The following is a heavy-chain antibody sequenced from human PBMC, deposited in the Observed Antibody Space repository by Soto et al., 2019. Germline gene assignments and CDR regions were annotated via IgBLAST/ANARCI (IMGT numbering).Heavy chain of an antibody. D-gene: IGHD6-6*01. CDR3: AKDEGSSSDY. Sequence: GESLKISCKSSGYSFSSYWIAWVRLMPGKGLEWMGSIYPDDSDTKYSPSFQGQVTISADKSISAAYLQWSSLKASDTAIYYCAKDEGSSSDYWGQGTLVTVCS. V-gene: IGHV5-51*01. J-gene: IGHJ4*02. CDR1: GYSFSSYW. CDR2: IYPDDSDT.